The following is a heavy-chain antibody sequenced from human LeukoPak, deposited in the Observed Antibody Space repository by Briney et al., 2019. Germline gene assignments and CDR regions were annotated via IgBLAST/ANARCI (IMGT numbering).Heavy chain of an antibody. CDR2: IYYSGST. D-gene: IGHD3-10*01. J-gene: IGHJ6*03. V-gene: IGHV4-39*07. CDR3: ARASGSITMVRGVIIPPGDYYYYYMDV. CDR1: GGSISSSSYY. Sequence: SETLSLTCTVSGGSISSSSYYWGWIRQPPGKGLEWIGSIYYSGSTYYNPSLKSRVTISVDTSKNQFSLKLSSVTAADTAVYYCARASGSITMVRGVIIPPGDYYYYYMDVWGKGTTVTVSS.